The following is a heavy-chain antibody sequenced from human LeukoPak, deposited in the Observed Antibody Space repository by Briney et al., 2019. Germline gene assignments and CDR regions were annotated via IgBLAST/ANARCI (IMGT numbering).Heavy chain of an antibody. CDR1: GYTFTGYY. V-gene: IGHV1-2*02. J-gene: IGHJ5*02. D-gene: IGHD4-17*01. Sequence: ASVKVSCKASGYTFTGYYMHWMRQAPGQGLEWMGWINPNSGGTNYAQKFQGRVTMTRDTSISTAYMELSRLRSDDTAVYYCARVRYGDYANWFDPWGQGTLVTVSS. CDR2: INPNSGGT. CDR3: ARVRYGDYANWFDP.